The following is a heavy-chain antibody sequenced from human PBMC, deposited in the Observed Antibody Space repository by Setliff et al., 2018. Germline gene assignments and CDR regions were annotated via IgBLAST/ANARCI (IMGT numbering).Heavy chain of an antibody. J-gene: IGHJ6*03. CDR1: GDSISRAKYY. CDR3: ARYPRRGNGWYPYYVDV. D-gene: IGHD6-19*01. V-gene: IGHV4-61*02. CDR2: IYTDGST. Sequence: SETLSLTCTVSGDSISRAKYYWSWIRQSAGKGLECLGRIYTDGSTKYNPSLWSRLTMSIDTSKKQFSLRLTSVTAADSAVYFCARYPRRGNGWYPYYVDVWGKGTTVTVSS.